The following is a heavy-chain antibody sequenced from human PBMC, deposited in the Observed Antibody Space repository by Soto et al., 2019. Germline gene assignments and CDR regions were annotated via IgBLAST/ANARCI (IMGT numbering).Heavy chain of an antibody. CDR1: GFSLSTSGVC. V-gene: IGHV2-5*02. J-gene: IGHJ4*02. D-gene: IGHD6-13*01. CDR3: VHRATLGGSWDTGYLDY. CDR2: IYWDDDK. Sequence: QITLKESGPTLVKPTQTLTLTCTFSGFSLSTSGVCVGWIRQPPGKALEWLAVIYWDDDKRYSPYLKSRLTITKDTSKNQVVLTMTNVDPGDTATYYCVHRATLGGSWDTGYLDYWGQGTLVTVSS.